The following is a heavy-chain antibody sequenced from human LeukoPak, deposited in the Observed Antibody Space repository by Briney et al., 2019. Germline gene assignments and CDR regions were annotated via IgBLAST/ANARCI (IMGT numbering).Heavy chain of an antibody. J-gene: IGHJ4*02. Sequence: GASVKVSCKASGYTFTSYGISWVRQAPGQGLEWMGGIIPIFGTANYAQKFQGRVTITADKSTSTAYMELSSLRSEDTAVYYCARVRGEQWLVRSIKRYYFDYWGQGTLVTVSS. CDR3: ARVRGEQWLVRSIKRYYFDY. V-gene: IGHV1-69*06. CDR2: IIPIFGTA. CDR1: GYTFTSYG. D-gene: IGHD6-19*01.